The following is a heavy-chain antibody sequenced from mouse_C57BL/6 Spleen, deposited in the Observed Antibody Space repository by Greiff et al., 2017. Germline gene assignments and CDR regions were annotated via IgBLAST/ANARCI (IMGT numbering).Heavy chain of an antibody. CDR2: ISNGGGST. V-gene: IGHV5-12*01. D-gene: IGHD2-3*01. Sequence: EVKLVESGGGLVQPGGSLKLSCAASGFTFSDYYMYWVRQTPEKRLEGVAYISNGGGSTYYPDTVKGRFTISRDNAKNTLYLQMSRLKSEDTAMYYCASHDGYYDYYAMDYWGQGTSVTVSS. CDR3: ASHDGYYDYYAMDY. J-gene: IGHJ4*01. CDR1: GFTFSDYY.